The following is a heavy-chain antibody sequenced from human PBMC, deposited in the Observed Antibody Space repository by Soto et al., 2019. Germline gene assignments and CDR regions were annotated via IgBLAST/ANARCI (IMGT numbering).Heavy chain of an antibody. Sequence: GGSLRLPCAASGFTFSSYWMHWVRQAPGKGLLWVSHTNSDGSSTTYADSVKGRFTISRDNSKNTLYLQMNSLRADDTGVYYCASTRRDGYNNYYYYYGMDVWGQGTTVTVSS. D-gene: IGHD5-12*01. J-gene: IGHJ6*02. CDR1: GFTFSSYW. CDR3: ASTRRDGYNNYYYYYGMDV. CDR2: TNSDGSST. V-gene: IGHV3-74*01.